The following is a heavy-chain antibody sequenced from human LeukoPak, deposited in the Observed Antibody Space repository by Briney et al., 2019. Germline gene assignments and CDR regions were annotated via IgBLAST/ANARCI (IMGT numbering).Heavy chain of an antibody. D-gene: IGHD3-22*01. J-gene: IGHJ4*02. CDR1: GFTFSSYA. CDR3: ARDSRITMIVVVITLPDY. CDR2: ISYDGSNK. Sequence: GGSLRLSCAASGFTFSSYAMHWVRQAPGKGLEWVAVISYDGSNKYYADSVKGRFTIPRDNSKNTLYLQMNSLRAEDTAVYYCARDSRITMIVVVITLPDYWGQGTLVTVSS. V-gene: IGHV3-30-3*01.